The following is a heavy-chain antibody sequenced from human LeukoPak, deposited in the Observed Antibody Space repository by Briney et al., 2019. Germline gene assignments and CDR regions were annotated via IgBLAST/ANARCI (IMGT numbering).Heavy chain of an antibody. CDR1: GGSISSSNW. CDR3: ARSSSGQWLSYYYYGMDV. D-gene: IGHD6-19*01. CDR2: IYHSGST. Sequence: SETLSLTCAVSGGSISSSNWWSWVRQPPGKGLEWIGEIYHSGSTNYNPSLKSRVTISVDKFKNQFSLKLSSVTAADTAVYYCARSSSGQWLSYYYYGMDVWGQGTTVTVSS. J-gene: IGHJ6*02. V-gene: IGHV4-4*02.